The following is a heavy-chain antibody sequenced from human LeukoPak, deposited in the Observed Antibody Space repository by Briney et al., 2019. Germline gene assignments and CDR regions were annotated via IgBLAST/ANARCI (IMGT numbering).Heavy chain of an antibody. Sequence: SVKVSCKASGGTFSSYAISWVRQAPGQGLEWMGGIIPIFGTANYAQKFQGRVTITADESTSTAYMELSSLRSEDTAVYYCARGDIVVVVAALYYYGMDVWGQGTTVTVSS. V-gene: IGHV1-69*13. J-gene: IGHJ6*02. D-gene: IGHD2-15*01. CDR3: ARGDIVVVVAALYYYGMDV. CDR2: IIPIFGTA. CDR1: GGTFSSYA.